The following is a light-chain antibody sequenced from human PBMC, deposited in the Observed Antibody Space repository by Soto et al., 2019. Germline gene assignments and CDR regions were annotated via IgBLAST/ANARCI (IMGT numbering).Light chain of an antibody. J-gene: IGKJ5*01. CDR3: QQRSNWPPIT. Sequence: EIVLTQSPATLSLSPGERATLSCRASKSVSSYLARYQQKPGQAPRLLIYDASNRATGIPARFSGSGSGTDFTLTISSLEPEDFAVYYCQQRSNWPPITFGQGTRLEIK. CDR1: KSVSSY. CDR2: DAS. V-gene: IGKV3-11*01.